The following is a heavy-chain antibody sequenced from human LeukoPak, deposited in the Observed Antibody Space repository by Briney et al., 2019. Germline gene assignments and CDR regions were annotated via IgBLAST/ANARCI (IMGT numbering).Heavy chain of an antibody. CDR3: ARGPFYLSSGWQRPNY. Sequence: ASVKVSCKASGYTFTSYDINWVRQATGQGLEWMGWMNPNSGNTGYAQKLQGRGTMTRNTSISTAYMELSSLRSEDTAVYYCARGPFYLSSGWQRPNYWGQGTLVTVSS. J-gene: IGHJ4*02. V-gene: IGHV1-8*01. CDR2: MNPNSGNT. CDR1: GYTFTSYD. D-gene: IGHD6-19*01.